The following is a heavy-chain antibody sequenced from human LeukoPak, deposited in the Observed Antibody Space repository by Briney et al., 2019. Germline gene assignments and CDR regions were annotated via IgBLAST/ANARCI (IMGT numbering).Heavy chain of an antibody. Sequence: ASVKVSCKASGYTFTSYAMHWVRQAPGQGLEWMGWITPSGGTNYPQKFQGRVAITRDTSITTAYMDLSRLTSDDTAVYYCARDRYGDGFAHFDYWGQGALVAVSS. CDR2: ITPSGGT. CDR3: ARDRYGDGFAHFDY. D-gene: IGHD5-24*01. CDR1: GYTFTSYA. V-gene: IGHV1-2*02. J-gene: IGHJ4*02.